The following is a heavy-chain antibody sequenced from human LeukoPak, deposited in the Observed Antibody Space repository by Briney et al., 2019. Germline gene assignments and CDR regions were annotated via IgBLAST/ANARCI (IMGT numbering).Heavy chain of an antibody. D-gene: IGHD1-26*01. CDR2: VKQDGTEK. CDR3: TRDTGGSGSYPDY. Sequence: GGSLRLPCEASGFTFSNYWMTWVRQPPGKGLEGVAHVKQDGTEKYYWDSVTGRFTISRDNAKKSVYLQMNSLRVEDTGLYYCTRDTGGSGSYPDYWGQGTLVTVSS. V-gene: IGHV3-7*01. J-gene: IGHJ4*02. CDR1: GFTFSNYW.